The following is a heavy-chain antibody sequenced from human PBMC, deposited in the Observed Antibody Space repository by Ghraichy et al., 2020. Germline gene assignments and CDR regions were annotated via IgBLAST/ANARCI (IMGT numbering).Heavy chain of an antibody. CDR2: IYYSGST. D-gene: IGHD1-26*01. V-gene: IGHV4-39*01. J-gene: IGHJ5*02. CDR1: GGSINSSSYY. Sequence: SETLSLTCTVSGGSINSSSYYWGWIRQPPGKGLEWIGSIYYSGSTYYNPSLKSRVTISVDTSKNQFSLKLSSVTAADTAVYYCARLDVPTNWFDPWGQGTLVTVSS. CDR3: ARLDVPTNWFDP.